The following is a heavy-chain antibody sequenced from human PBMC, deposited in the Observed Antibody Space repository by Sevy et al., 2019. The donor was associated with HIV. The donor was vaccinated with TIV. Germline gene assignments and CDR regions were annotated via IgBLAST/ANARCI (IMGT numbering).Heavy chain of an antibody. Sequence: GGSLRLSCSASGFTFSPYSMNWVHQAPGKGLEWISYIGGTTSNTEYANSVKGRFTISRDNAKNLVYLQMSSLRAEDTAVYYCARDWSSAFDFWGQGIMVTVSS. CDR2: IGGTTSNT. CDR1: GFTFSPYS. J-gene: IGHJ3*01. CDR3: ARDWSSAFDF. V-gene: IGHV3-48*01.